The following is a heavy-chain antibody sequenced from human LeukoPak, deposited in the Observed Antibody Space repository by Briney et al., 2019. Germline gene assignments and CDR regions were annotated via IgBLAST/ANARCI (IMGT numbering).Heavy chain of an antibody. V-gene: IGHV4-4*07. CDR1: GVSMNYYF. D-gene: IGHD1-26*01. J-gene: IGHJ4*02. CDR2: IYSSGST. CDR3: ARQDGGIVGANGEIY. Sequence: SETLSLTCTVSGVSMNYYFWNWIRQPAGKGLEWIGRIYSSGSTNYNPSLKSRVTMSVDTSKNQFSLKLSSVTAADTAVYYCARQDGGIVGANGEIYWGQGTLVTVSS.